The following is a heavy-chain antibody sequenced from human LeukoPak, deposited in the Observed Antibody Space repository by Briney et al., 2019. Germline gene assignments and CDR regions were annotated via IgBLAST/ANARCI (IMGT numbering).Heavy chain of an antibody. CDR3: AKDYDFWSGYYFDY. CDR1: GFTFSSYA. V-gene: IGHV3-23*01. D-gene: IGHD3-3*01. J-gene: IGHJ4*02. Sequence: VGSLRLSCAASGFTFSSYAMSWVRQAPGKGLEWVSAISGSGGSTYYADSVKGRFTISRDNSKNTLYLQMNSLRAEDTAVYYCAKDYDFWSGYYFDYWGQGTLVTVSS. CDR2: ISGSGGST.